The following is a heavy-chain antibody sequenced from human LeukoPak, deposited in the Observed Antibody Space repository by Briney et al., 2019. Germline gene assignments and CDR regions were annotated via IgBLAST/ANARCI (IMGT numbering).Heavy chain of an antibody. D-gene: IGHD4/OR15-4a*01. CDR1: GGSFSGHY. V-gene: IGHV4-34*01. J-gene: IGHJ6*02. CDR2: INHSGST. Sequence: PSETLSLTCAVYGGSFSGHYWSWIRQPPGKGLEWIGEINHSGSTNYNPSLKSRVTISVDTSKNQFSLKLSSVTAADTAVYYCARSADPNYYYYGMDVWGQGTTVTVSS. CDR3: ARSADPNYYYYGMDV.